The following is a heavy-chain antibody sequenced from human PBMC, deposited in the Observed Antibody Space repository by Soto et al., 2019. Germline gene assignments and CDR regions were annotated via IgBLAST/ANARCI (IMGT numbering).Heavy chain of an antibody. CDR2: ISRAGNSV. Sequence: EVQLVESGGGLAQPGGSLRLSCVASGFTFSSYSINWIRQAPGKGPEWVSWISRAGNSVDYTDSVKGRFTISRDNAENSLYLEMNSLRDEDTAVYYCVRDHLWAFDYWGQGTLVTVSS. CDR1: GFTFSSYS. D-gene: IGHD3-16*01. J-gene: IGHJ4*02. V-gene: IGHV3-48*02. CDR3: VRDHLWAFDY.